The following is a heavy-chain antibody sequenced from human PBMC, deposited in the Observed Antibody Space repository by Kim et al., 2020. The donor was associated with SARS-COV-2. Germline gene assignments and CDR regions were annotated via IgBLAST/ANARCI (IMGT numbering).Heavy chain of an antibody. J-gene: IGHJ4*02. CDR3: ARAAARLVGFDY. D-gene: IGHD6-6*01. Sequence: YSPSFQGHVTISADKSINTAYRQWRSLKASDTASYYCARAAARLVGFDYWGQGTLVTVSS. V-gene: IGHV5-51*01.